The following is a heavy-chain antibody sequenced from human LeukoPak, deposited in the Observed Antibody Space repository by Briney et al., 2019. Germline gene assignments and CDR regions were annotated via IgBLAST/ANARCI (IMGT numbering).Heavy chain of an antibody. J-gene: IGHJ4*02. CDR3: ARGASGDYFDY. V-gene: IGHV3-48*01. Sequence: PGGSLRLSCAASGFTFSSYSMNWVRQAPGKGLEWVSYISSSSTIYYADSVKGRFTISRDNAKNSLYLQMNSLRAEDTAVYYCARGASGDYFDYWGQGTLVTVSS. CDR1: GFTFSSYS. CDR2: ISSSSTI. D-gene: IGHD4-17*01.